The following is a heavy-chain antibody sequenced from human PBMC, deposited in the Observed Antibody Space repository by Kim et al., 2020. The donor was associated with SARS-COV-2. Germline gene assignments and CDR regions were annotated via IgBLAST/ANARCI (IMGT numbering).Heavy chain of an antibody. Sequence: GGSLRLSCAASGYAMSWVRQAPGKGLEWVSAISGSGGSTYYADSVKGRFTISRDNSKNTLYLQMNSLRAEDTAVYYCATNYYDSSGYRFDYWGQGTLVT. D-gene: IGHD3-22*01. J-gene: IGHJ4*02. CDR2: ISGSGGST. CDR1: GYA. CDR3: ATNYYDSSGYRFDY. V-gene: IGHV3-23*01.